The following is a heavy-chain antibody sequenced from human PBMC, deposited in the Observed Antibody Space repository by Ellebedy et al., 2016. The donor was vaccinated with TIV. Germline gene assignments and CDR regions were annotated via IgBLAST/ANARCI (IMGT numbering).Heavy chain of an antibody. CDR2: ISGNGGST. D-gene: IGHD6-19*01. CDR3: VQVIANSGWPYYFHY. CDR1: GFTFSTYA. Sequence: GESLKIPCSGSGFTFSTYAMHWVRQAPGKGLEYVSAISGNGGSTYYADSWKGRFTISRDNSQNSLYLQMSSLRAEDTAVYYCVQVIANSGWPYYFHYWGQGTLGTVSS. J-gene: IGHJ4*02. V-gene: IGHV3-64D*09.